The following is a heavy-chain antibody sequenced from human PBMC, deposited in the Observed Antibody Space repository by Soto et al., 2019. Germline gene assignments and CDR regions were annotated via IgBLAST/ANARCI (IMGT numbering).Heavy chain of an antibody. V-gene: IGHV4-39*02. Sequence: SETLSLTCTVYGGSISSSSYYWGWIRQPPGKGLEWIGSIYYSGSTYYNPSLKSRVTISVDTSKNQFSLKLSSVTAADTAVYYCARDNIDIQLWGQGTLVTVSS. D-gene: IGHD5-18*01. J-gene: IGHJ4*02. CDR2: IYYSGST. CDR3: ARDNIDIQL. CDR1: GGSISSSSYY.